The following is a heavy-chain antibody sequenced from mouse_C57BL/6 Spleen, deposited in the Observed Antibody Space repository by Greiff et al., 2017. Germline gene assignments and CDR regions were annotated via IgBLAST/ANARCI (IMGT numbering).Heavy chain of an antibody. D-gene: IGHD2-4*01. Sequence: VQLQQSGPELVKPGASVKIPCKASGYTFTDYNMDWVTQSHGKSLEWIGDINPNNGGTIYNQKFKGKATLTVDKSSSTAYMELRSLTSEDTAVYYCARSFPYDDDVAAPDYWGQGTTLTVSS. J-gene: IGHJ2*01. V-gene: IGHV1-18*01. CDR3: ARSFPYDDDVAAPDY. CDR2: INPNNGGT. CDR1: GYTFTDYN.